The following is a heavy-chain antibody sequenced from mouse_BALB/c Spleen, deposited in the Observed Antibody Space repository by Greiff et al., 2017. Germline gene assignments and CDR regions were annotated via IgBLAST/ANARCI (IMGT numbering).Heavy chain of an antibody. CDR3: ARGSGWLLLYYYAMDY. V-gene: IGHV1-18*01. CDR2: INPYNGGT. CDR1: GYSFTGYT. J-gene: IGHJ4*01. D-gene: IGHD2-3*01. Sequence: EVQLQQSGPELVKPGASMKISCKASGYSFTGYTMNWVKQSHGKNLEWIGLINPYNGGTSYNQKFKGKATLTVDKSSSTAYMELLSLTSEDSAVYYCARGSGWLLLYYYAMDYWGQGTSVTVSS.